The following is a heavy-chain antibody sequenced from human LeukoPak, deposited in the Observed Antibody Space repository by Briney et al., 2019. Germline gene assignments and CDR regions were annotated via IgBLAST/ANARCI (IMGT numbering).Heavy chain of an antibody. V-gene: IGHV4-39*07. CDR1: GGSISGSSYY. CDR3: ARSGGYWFDP. Sequence: SETLSLTCTVSGGSISGSSYYWGWIRQPPGKGLEWIGSIYYSGNTYYNPSLKSRVTISVDTSKNQFSLKLSSVTAADTAMYYRARSGGYWFDPWGQGTLVTISS. J-gene: IGHJ5*02. CDR2: IYYSGNT. D-gene: IGHD3-10*01.